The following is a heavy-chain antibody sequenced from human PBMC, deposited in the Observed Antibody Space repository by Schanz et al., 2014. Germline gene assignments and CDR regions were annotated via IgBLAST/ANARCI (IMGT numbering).Heavy chain of an antibody. CDR3: ARDRRRYCSTASCLHDNWFDP. J-gene: IGHJ5*02. CDR1: GYTFSDYY. V-gene: IGHV1-69*04. D-gene: IGHD2-2*01. CDR2: IIPILGIA. Sequence: QVQLVQSGAEVKKPGASVKVSCKASGYTFSDYYIHWVRQAPGQGLEWMGRIIPILGIANYAQNFQGRVTITADKSTSTAYMELRSLRSDDTAVYYCARDRRRYCSTASCLHDNWFDPWGQGTLVIVSS.